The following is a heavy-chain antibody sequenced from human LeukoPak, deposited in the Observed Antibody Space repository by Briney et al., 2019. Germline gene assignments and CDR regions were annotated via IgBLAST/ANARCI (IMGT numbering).Heavy chain of an antibody. D-gene: IGHD6-13*01. CDR2: ISAYNGNT. Sequence: GASVKVSCKASGYTFTSYGISWVRQAPGQGLEWMGWISAYNGNTNYAQKLQGRVTMTTDTSTSTAYMELRSLRSDDTAVYYCARDPQIAGDPHPFDYWGQGTLVTVSS. J-gene: IGHJ4*02. CDR3: ARDPQIAGDPHPFDY. CDR1: GYTFTSYG. V-gene: IGHV1-18*01.